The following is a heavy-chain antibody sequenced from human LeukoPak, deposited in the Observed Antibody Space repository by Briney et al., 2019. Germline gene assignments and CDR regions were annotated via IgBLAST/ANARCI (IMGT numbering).Heavy chain of an antibody. CDR2: IHYSGST. D-gene: IGHD3-10*01. Sequence: SETLSLTCTVSGGSISSSSYYWGWIRQPPGKGLEWIGSIHYSGSTNYNPSLKSRVTISVDTSKNQFSLKLSSVTAADTAVYYCARQTGSGLFSLPGGQGTLVTVSS. J-gene: IGHJ4*02. V-gene: IGHV4-39*01. CDR1: GGSISSSSYY. CDR3: ARQTGSGLFSLP.